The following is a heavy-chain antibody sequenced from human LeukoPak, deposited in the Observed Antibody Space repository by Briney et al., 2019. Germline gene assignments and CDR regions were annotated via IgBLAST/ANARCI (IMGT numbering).Heavy chain of an antibody. CDR2: ISGSGGST. CDR1: GFTFSNYA. Sequence: GGSLRLSCAASGFTFSNYAMNWVRLAPGKGLEWVSGISGSGGSTNYADSVKGRFTISGDNSKNTVYLQMNSLRAEDTAVYYCAKENSWSGTTAPFEYWGQGTLVTVSS. CDR3: AKENSWSGTTAPFEY. J-gene: IGHJ4*02. V-gene: IGHV3-23*01. D-gene: IGHD3-3*01.